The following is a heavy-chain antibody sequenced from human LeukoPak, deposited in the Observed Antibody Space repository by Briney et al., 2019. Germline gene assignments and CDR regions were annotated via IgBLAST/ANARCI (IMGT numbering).Heavy chain of an antibody. D-gene: IGHD5-18*01. CDR3: ARTPGYSFYFDY. Sequence: GESLKISCKGSGYNFASYWIGWVRQMPGKGLEWMGITYPGGSDTRSSPSFQGQVTMSVDKSVNTAYLQWSSLKASDTAMYYCARTPGYSFYFDYWGLGTPVTVSS. J-gene: IGHJ4*02. CDR2: TYPGGSDT. CDR1: GYNFASYW. V-gene: IGHV5-51*01.